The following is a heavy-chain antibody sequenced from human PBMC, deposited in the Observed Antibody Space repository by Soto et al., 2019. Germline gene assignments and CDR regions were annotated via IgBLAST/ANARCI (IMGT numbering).Heavy chain of an antibody. V-gene: IGHV3-11*01. CDR1: GFTFSDYY. CDR3: ARWVRWYSGYDSANDAFDI. Sequence: GGSLRLSCAASGFTFSDYYMSWIRQAPGKGLEWVSYISSSGSTIYYADSVKGRFTISRDNAKNSLYLQMNSLRAEDTAVYYCARWVRWYSGYDSANDAFDIWGQGTMVTVSS. D-gene: IGHD5-12*01. J-gene: IGHJ3*02. CDR2: ISSSGSTI.